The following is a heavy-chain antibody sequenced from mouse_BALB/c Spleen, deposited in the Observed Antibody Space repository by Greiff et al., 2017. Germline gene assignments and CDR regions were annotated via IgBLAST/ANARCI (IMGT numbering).Heavy chain of an antibody. D-gene: IGHD1-1*01. Sequence: VQLQQSGPELVKPGASVKISCKASGYTFTDYKMHWVKQSHGKSLEWIGYIYPYNGGTGYNQKFKSKATLTVDNSSSTAYMELRSLTSEDSAVYYCARGYSSFFDYWGEGTTLTVSS. J-gene: IGHJ2*01. CDR2: IYPYNGGT. V-gene: IGHV1S29*02. CDR3: ARGYSSFFDY. CDR1: GYTFTDYK.